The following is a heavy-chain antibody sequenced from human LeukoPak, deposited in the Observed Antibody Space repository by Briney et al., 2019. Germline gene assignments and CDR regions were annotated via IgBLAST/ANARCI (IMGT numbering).Heavy chain of an antibody. CDR1: GFTFSSYA. CDR3: ASSALRNPYYYDSSGYYYDSANDAFDI. J-gene: IGHJ3*02. Sequence: GGSLRLSCAASGFTFSSYAMSWVRQAPGKGLEWVSAISGSGGSTYYADSVKGRFTISRDNSKNTLYLQMNSLRAEDTAVYYCASSALRNPYYYDSSGYYYDSANDAFDIWGQGTMVTVSP. CDR2: ISGSGGST. D-gene: IGHD3-22*01. V-gene: IGHV3-23*01.